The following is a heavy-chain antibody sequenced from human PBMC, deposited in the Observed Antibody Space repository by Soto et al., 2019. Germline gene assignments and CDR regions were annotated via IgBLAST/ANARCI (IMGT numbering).Heavy chain of an antibody. CDR3: ATLATFTHSGGSDF. V-gene: IGHV1-18*01. J-gene: IGHJ4*02. Sequence: ASVKVSCKASNYTFSSFGISWMRQAPGQGFEWMGWINPHNDNINYAQKLQGRLTLTTDTSTNTAYMELRRLTSDDTAVYYRATLATFTHSGGSDFWGQGALVTVSS. CDR1: NYTFSSFG. CDR2: INPHNDNI. D-gene: IGHD3-10*01.